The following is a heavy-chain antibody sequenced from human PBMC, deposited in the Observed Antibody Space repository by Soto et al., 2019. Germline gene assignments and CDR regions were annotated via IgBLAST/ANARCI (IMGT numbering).Heavy chain of an antibody. J-gene: IGHJ4*02. CDR3: GKVLIGATRHTDLES. Sequence: SETLSLTCAVYVGSFSGYYWSLIRQPPGKGLEWIGSIYRDGSTYYSPSLKSRVSISLDTSNSRFSLKLNSVTAADTAVYFCGKVLIGATRHTDLESWGQGTMVTVSS. V-gene: IGHV4-34*01. D-gene: IGHD2-15*01. CDR1: VGSFSGYY. CDR2: IYRDGST.